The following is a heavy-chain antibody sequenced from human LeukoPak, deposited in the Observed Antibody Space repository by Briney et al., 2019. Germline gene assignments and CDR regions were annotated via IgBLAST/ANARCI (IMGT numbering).Heavy chain of an antibody. CDR2: ISWDGGTT. CDR3: TRAYYYDSSGYYYSDYYYYYYMDV. V-gene: IGHV3-43D*03. Sequence: GGSLRLSCLASGFTFDDYAMHWVRQAPGKGLEWVSLISWDGGTTYYADSVKGRFTISRDNSKNSLYLQMNSLGAEDTALYYCTRAYYYDSSGYYYSDYYYYYYMDVWGKGTTVTISS. CDR1: GFTFDDYA. D-gene: IGHD3-22*01. J-gene: IGHJ6*03.